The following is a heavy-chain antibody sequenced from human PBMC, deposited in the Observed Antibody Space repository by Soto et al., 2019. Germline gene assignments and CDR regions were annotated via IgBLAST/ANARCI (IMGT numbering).Heavy chain of an antibody. Sequence: QVQLVESGGGVVQPGRSLRLSCAASGFTFSNYAMHWVRQAPGKGLEWVAVISYDGSNKYYADSVKGRFTISRDNSKNTLYLPMNSLRAEDTAVYYCAREPIFGVVRGGMDVWGQGTTVTVSS. D-gene: IGHD3-3*01. J-gene: IGHJ6*02. CDR2: ISYDGSNK. CDR1: GFTFSNYA. V-gene: IGHV3-30-3*01. CDR3: AREPIFGVVRGGMDV.